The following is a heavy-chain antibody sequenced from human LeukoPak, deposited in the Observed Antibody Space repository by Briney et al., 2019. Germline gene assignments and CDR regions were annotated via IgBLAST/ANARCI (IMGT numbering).Heavy chain of an antibody. Sequence: GGSLRLSCAASGFIFTNAWMTWVRQAPGKGLEWVGRVKTKSDGGTIDYAASVKGRFTISRDDSKNTLFLQMNSLKIEDTAVYYCTTVSGGGDWYRYWGQGILVTVSS. J-gene: IGHJ4*02. CDR3: TTVSGGGDWYRY. CDR1: GFIFTNAW. D-gene: IGHD2-21*01. V-gene: IGHV3-15*01. CDR2: VKTKSDGGTI.